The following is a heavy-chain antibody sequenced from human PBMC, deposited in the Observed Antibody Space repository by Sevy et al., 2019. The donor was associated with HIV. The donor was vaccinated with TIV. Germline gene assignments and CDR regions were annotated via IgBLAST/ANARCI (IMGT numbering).Heavy chain of an antibody. J-gene: IGHJ4*02. D-gene: IGHD4-4*01. CDR3: AKDQTVTTKKFDS. Sequence: GGSLRLSCAASGFTFRSCSMSWVRQAPGKGLEWVSGISGSGGSTYYEDSVKGRFTISRDNSKNTLYLQMNSLRAEDTAVYYCAKDQTVTTKKFDSWGQGTLLTVSS. V-gene: IGHV3-23*01. CDR1: GFTFRSCS. CDR2: ISGSGGST.